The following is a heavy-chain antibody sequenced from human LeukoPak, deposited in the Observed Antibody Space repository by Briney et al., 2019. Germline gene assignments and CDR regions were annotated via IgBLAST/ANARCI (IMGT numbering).Heavy chain of an antibody. CDR3: ARDLGTSGWYTFDF. CDR1: GDSVSSKNGA. D-gene: IGHD6-19*01. J-gene: IGHJ5*01. CDR2: TYYRSKWYD. V-gene: IGHV6-1*01. Sequence: SQTLSLTCAISGDSVSSKNGAWNWIRQSPSRGPEWLGRTYYRSKWYDEYADSVKGRITISPDTSKNQFSLHVYSVTPEDTAVYYCARDLGTSGWYTFDFWGQGTLVTVSS.